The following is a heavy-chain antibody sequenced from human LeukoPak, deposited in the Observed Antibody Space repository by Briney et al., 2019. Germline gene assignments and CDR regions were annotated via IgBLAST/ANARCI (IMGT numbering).Heavy chain of an antibody. CDR2: INVAGDRS. J-gene: IGHJ4*02. CDR1: GFIFNSYA. D-gene: IGHD3-22*01. CDR3: AKETRGPLLANYFNARSGYSNIDS. V-gene: IGHV3-23*01. Sequence: GGSLRLSCSASGFIFNSYAMSWVRQAPGKGLEWVSGINVAGDRSYYADSVKGRFTISRDNSRNTLFLQINGLRAEDTAVYYCAKETRGPLLANYFNARSGYSNIDSLGRENLVIVFS.